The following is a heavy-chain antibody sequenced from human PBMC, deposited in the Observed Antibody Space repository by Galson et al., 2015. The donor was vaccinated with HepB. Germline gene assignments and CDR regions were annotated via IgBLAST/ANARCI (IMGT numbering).Heavy chain of an antibody. D-gene: IGHD5-18*01. CDR2: ISYEGSKK. V-gene: IGHV3-30*04. CDR3: ASFESWIQLYYYYYGMDV. CDR1: GFSFRSYA. J-gene: IGHJ6*02. Sequence: SLRLSCAASGFSFRSYAMHWVRQAPGKGLEWVAVISYEGSKKYYADSVKGRFTISRDNFKNTLYLQMNSLRAEDTAVYYCASFESWIQLYYYYYGMDVWGQGTTVIVSS.